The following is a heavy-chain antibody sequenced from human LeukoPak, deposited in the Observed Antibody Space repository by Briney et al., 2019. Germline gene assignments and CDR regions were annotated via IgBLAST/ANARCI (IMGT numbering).Heavy chain of an antibody. V-gene: IGHV4-34*01. CDR3: ARRDEQQRQVNFDY. CDR2: INHSGST. Sequence: SETLSLTCAVYGGSFSGYYWSWIRQPPGKGLEWIGEINHSGSTNYNPSLKSRVTISVDTSKNQFSLKLSSVTAADTAVYYCARRDEQQRQVNFDYWGQGTLVTVSS. J-gene: IGHJ4*02. D-gene: IGHD6-13*01. CDR1: GGSFSGYY.